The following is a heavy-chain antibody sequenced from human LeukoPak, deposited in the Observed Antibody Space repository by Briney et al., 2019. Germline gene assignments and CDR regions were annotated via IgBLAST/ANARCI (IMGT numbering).Heavy chain of an antibody. D-gene: IGHD3-22*01. J-gene: IGHJ4*02. V-gene: IGHV4-39*01. Sequence: PSETLSLTCTVSGGSISSSSYYWGWIRQPPGKGLEWIGSIYYSGSTYYNPSLKSRVTISVDTSKNQFSLKLSSVTAADTAVYYCARKYTYYYDSSGYYFDYWGQGTLVTVSS. CDR2: IYYSGST. CDR3: ARKYTYYYDSSGYYFDY. CDR1: GGSISSSSYY.